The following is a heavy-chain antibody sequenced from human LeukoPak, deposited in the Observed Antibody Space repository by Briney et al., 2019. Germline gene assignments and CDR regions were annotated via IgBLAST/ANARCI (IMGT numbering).Heavy chain of an antibody. CDR1: GFLFDDHD. J-gene: IGHJ4*02. V-gene: IGHV3-30*02. CDR3: AKPSGSGVDY. CDR2: IRSDGYHT. D-gene: IGHD1-26*01. Sequence: PGGSLRLSCGASGFLFDDHDMHWVRQAPGKGLEWVAFIRSDGYHTYYADSVKGRFTITRDNFKNTLYLQMNSLRLEDMAVYYCAKPSGSGVDYWGRGTWVTVSS.